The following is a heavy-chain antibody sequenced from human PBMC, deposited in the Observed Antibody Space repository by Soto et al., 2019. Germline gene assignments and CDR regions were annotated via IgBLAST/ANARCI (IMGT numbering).Heavy chain of an antibody. V-gene: IGHV3-23*01. J-gene: IGHJ2*01. CDR3: AKDYMITFGGVIGDYWYFDL. Sequence: EVQLLESGGGLVQPGGSPRLSCAASGFTFSSYAMSWVRQAPGKGLEWVSAISGSGGSTYYADSVKGRFTISRDNSKNTLYLQMNSLRAEDTAVYYCAKDYMITFGGVIGDYWYFDLWGRGTLVTVSS. D-gene: IGHD3-16*02. CDR2: ISGSGGST. CDR1: GFTFSSYA.